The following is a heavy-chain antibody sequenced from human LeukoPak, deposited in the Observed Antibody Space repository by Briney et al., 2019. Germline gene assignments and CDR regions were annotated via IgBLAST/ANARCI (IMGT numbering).Heavy chain of an antibody. CDR1: GYTFTGYY. J-gene: IGHJ4*02. CDR2: INPNSGGT. D-gene: IGHD3-10*01. Sequence: ASVKVSCKASGYTFTGYYMHWVRQAPGQGLEWMGWINPNSGGTNYAQKFQGRVTMTRDTSISTAYMELSRLRSDDTAVYYCARGVQDCYGSGSYYNVISPENDYWGQGTLVTVSS. V-gene: IGHV1-2*02. CDR3: ARGVQDCYGSGSYYNVISPENDY.